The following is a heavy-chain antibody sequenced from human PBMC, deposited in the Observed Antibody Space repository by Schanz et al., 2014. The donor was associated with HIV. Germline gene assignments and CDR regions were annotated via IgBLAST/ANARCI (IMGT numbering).Heavy chain of an antibody. D-gene: IGHD3-22*01. Sequence: QVQLVESGGCLVKPGGSLRLSCAASGFTFNDYYMTWIRQAPGKGLEWVSYISDTGTTTYYADSVNGRFTISRDNAKNSLYLQMNSLRDEDTAVYYCAKGASPYHDSSGFYPDYWSQGTLVTVSS. CDR3: AKGASPYHDSSGFYPDY. J-gene: IGHJ4*02. CDR2: ISDTGTTT. V-gene: IGHV3-11*04. CDR1: GFTFNDYY.